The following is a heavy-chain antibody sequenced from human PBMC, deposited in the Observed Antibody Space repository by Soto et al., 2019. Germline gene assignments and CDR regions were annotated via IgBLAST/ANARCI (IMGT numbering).Heavy chain of an antibody. Sequence: AAVKVSCKTSGYVFTGYYLHWVRQTPGQGLEWMGWINCRSGGTTYTQKFQGRVTLTMDTSTSTAYMELSSLISDDTALYYCMRGASARDSSGYPYYFDPWGQGTLVTVSS. CDR3: MRGASARDSSGYPYYFDP. J-gene: IGHJ4*02. D-gene: IGHD3-22*01. CDR1: GYVFTGYY. V-gene: IGHV1-2*02. CDR2: INCRSGGT.